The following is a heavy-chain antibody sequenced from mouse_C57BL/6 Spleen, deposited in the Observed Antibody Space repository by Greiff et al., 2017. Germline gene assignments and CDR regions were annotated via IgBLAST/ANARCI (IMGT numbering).Heavy chain of an antibody. CDR3: TDGYFSDD. CDR2: IRLKSGNYAT. J-gene: IGHJ2*01. Sequence: EVKLMESGGGLVQPGGSMKLSCVASGFTFSNYWMNWVRQSPEKGLEWVAQIRLKSGNYATPYAESVKGRFTISRDDSKSSVYLQMNNVRAEDTGIYYCTDGYFSDDWGKGTTLTVSS. D-gene: IGHD2-3*01. V-gene: IGHV6-3*01. CDR1: GFTFSNYW.